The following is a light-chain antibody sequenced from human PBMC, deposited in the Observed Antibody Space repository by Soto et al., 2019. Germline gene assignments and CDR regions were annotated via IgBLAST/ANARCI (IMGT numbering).Light chain of an antibody. Sequence: DIQMTQSPTSQSASVGDRVTVTCRASQSISNNLSWYQQKPGKAPRLLIYAASSLQSGVPSRFSGSGSGTDFTLTISSLQPEDFATYFCLQTYSTWTFGQGTKVEIK. CDR1: QSISNN. V-gene: IGKV1-39*01. CDR3: LQTYSTWT. J-gene: IGKJ1*01. CDR2: AAS.